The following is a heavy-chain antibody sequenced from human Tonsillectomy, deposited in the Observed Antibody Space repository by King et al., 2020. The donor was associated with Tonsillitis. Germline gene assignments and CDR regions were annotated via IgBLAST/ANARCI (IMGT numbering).Heavy chain of an antibody. D-gene: IGHD2-2*01. CDR1: GGSFSGYY. CDR2: INHSGST. V-gene: IGHV4-34*01. Sequence: VQLQQWGAGLLKPSETLSLTCAVYGGSFSGYYWSWIRQPPGKGLEWIGEINHSGSTNYNPSLKSRVTISVDTSKNQFSLKLSSVTAADTAVYYCARARGDIVVVPAANPFDYWGQGTLDTVSS. J-gene: IGHJ4*02. CDR3: ARARGDIVVVPAANPFDY.